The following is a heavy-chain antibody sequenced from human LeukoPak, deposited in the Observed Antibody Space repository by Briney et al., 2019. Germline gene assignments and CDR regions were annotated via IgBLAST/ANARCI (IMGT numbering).Heavy chain of an antibody. CDR2: ISAYNGNT. CDR1: GYTFTSYG. Sequence: ASVKVSCKASGYTFTSYGISWVRQAPGQGLEWMGWISAYNGNTNYAQKLQGRVTMTTDTSTSTAYMELRSLRSDDTAVYYCARPTYCGGDCYSVHDAFDIWGQGTMVTVSS. V-gene: IGHV1-18*01. CDR3: ARPTYCGGDCYSVHDAFDI. J-gene: IGHJ3*02. D-gene: IGHD2-21*02.